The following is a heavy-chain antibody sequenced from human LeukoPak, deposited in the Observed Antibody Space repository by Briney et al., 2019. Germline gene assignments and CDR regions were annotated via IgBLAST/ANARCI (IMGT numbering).Heavy chain of an antibody. J-gene: IGHJ4*02. CDR3: AKHYYDTSGTPRYFDY. D-gene: IGHD3-22*01. V-gene: IGHV3-23*01. Sequence: GGSLRLSCAASGFTFSSYAMSCVRQPPGKGLEWVSAIGGTNGRTYYADSVKGRFTISRDNSKNTLYLQMNSLRDEDTAVYYCAKHYYDTSGTPRYFDYWGQGTLVTVSS. CDR1: GFTFSSYA. CDR2: IGGTNGRT.